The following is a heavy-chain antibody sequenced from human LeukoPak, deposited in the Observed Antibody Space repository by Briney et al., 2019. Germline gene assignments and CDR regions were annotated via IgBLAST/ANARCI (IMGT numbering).Heavy chain of an antibody. CDR3: ARDKDGYNPYFDY. CDR1: GFTFSTYS. Sequence: GGSLRLSCAASGFTFSTYSMNWVRQAPGKGLEWVSSISGGSNYIYYADSVKGRFTISRDNAKNSLYLQMNSLRAEDTAVYYCARDKDGYNPYFDYWGQGTLVTVSS. J-gene: IGHJ4*02. V-gene: IGHV3-21*01. CDR2: ISGGSNYI. D-gene: IGHD5-24*01.